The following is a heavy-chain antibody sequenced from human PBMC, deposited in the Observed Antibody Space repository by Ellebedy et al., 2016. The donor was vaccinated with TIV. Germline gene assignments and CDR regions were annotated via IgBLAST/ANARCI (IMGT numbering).Heavy chain of an antibody. CDR1: GGSVSSDNSY. CDR3: ARDGEDTAMTNWYFDL. J-gene: IGHJ2*01. D-gene: IGHD5-18*01. V-gene: IGHV4-61*01. Sequence: SETLSLTCTVSGGSVSSDNSYWSWIRQPPGTGLEWIGYIYYSGSTNYNPSLKSRVTISVDTSKNQFSLKLSSVTAADTAVYYCARDGEDTAMTNWYFDLWGRGTLVTVSS. CDR2: IYYSGST.